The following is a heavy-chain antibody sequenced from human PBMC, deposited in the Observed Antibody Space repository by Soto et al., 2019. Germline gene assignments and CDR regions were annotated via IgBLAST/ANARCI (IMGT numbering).Heavy chain of an antibody. J-gene: IGHJ6*02. D-gene: IGHD2-2*01. Sequence: QVQLVQSGAEVKKPGSSVKVSCKASGGTFSSYAISWVRQAPGQGLEWMGGIIPIFGTANYAQKFQGRVTITADESTSTAYMELSSLSSEDTAVYYCAVGYCISTSCYLYYYYGMDVWGQGTTVTVSS. CDR2: IIPIFGTA. V-gene: IGHV1-69*12. CDR3: AVGYCISTSCYLYYYYGMDV. CDR1: GGTFSSYA.